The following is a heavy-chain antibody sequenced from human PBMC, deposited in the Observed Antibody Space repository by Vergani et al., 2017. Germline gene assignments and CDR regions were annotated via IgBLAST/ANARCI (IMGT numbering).Heavy chain of an antibody. J-gene: IGHJ6*02. Sequence: EVQLVESGGGLVKPGGSLRLSCAASGFTFSSYSMNWVRQAPGKGLEWVSSISSSSSYIYYADSVKGRFTISRDNAKNSLYLQMNSLRAEDTAVYYCARGSYXDILTGNYYYGMDVWGQGTTVTVSS. CDR3: ARGSYXDILTGNYYYGMDV. D-gene: IGHD3-9*01. V-gene: IGHV3-21*01. CDR2: ISSSSSYI. CDR1: GFTFSSYS.